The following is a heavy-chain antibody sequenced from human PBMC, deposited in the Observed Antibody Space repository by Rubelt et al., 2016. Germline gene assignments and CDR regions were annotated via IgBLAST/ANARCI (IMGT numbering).Heavy chain of an antibody. V-gene: IGHV4-34*01. CDR3: ARVSSSWYYYYYGMDV. D-gene: IGHD6-13*01. CDR1: GGSFSGYY. J-gene: IGHJ6*02. CDR2: INHSGST. Sequence: QVQLQESGPGLVKPSETLSLTCAVYGGSFSGYYWSWIRQPPGKGLEWIGEINHSGSTNYNPSLTGRGTIAVDTSRNRFPLKLGSVTAADTAVYYCARVSSSWYYYYYGMDVWGQGTTVTVSS.